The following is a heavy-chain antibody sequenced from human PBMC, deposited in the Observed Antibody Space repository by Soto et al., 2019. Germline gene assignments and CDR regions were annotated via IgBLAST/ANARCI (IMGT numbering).Heavy chain of an antibody. J-gene: IGHJ6*02. Sequence: QVQLQESGPGLVKPSETLSLTCAVYGGSISSNKWWSWVRQPPGKGLEWIGEIDHSGSTNYNPSLKSRVTISLDKSKNQFSLKLTPVTAADSAVYYCARDDHIVVVPTSLGAMDVWGQGTTVTVSS. D-gene: IGHD2-2*01. V-gene: IGHV4-4*02. CDR1: GGSISSNKW. CDR3: ARDDHIVVVPTSLGAMDV. CDR2: IDHSGST.